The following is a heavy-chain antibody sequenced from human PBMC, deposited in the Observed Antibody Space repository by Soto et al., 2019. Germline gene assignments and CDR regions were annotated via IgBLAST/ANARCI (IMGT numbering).Heavy chain of an antibody. J-gene: IGHJ4*02. CDR1: GFTFSSYA. CDR2: ISGSGGST. CDR3: AKVPVVATTYYYFDY. D-gene: IGHD5-12*01. Sequence: GGSLRLSCAASGFTFSSYAMSWVRQAPGKGLEWVSAISGSGGSTYYADSVKGRFTISRDNSKNTLYLQMNSLRAEDTAVYYCAKVPVVATTYYYFDYWGQGTLVTVSS. V-gene: IGHV3-23*01.